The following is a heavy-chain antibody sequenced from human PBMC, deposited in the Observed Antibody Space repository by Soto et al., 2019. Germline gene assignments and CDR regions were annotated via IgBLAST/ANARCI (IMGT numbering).Heavy chain of an antibody. CDR3: ARDDEGGSYCDLGY. J-gene: IGHJ4*02. V-gene: IGHV3-30-3*01. CDR1: GFTFSNYI. CDR2: ILHDGNNK. D-gene: IGHD3-10*01. Sequence: QVQLVESGGGVVQPGRSLRLSCAASGFTFSNYIMHWVRQAPGKGLAWVAIILHDGNNKYYADSVKGRFTISRDNSKNTLYLQMNSLRTEDTAIYYCARDDEGGSYCDLGYWGQGTLVTVSS.